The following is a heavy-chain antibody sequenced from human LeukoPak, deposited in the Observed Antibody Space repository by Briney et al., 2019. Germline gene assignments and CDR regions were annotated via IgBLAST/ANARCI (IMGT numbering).Heavy chain of an antibody. CDR1: GGTFSSYA. CDR3: ARGDTAMAQNGGY. Sequence: ASVKVSCKASGGTFSSYAISWVRQAPGQGLEWMGRIIPILGIANYAQKFQGRVTITADKSTSTAYMELSSLRSDDTAVYYCARGDTAMAQNGGYWGQGTLVTVSS. D-gene: IGHD5-18*01. V-gene: IGHV1-69*04. J-gene: IGHJ4*02. CDR2: IIPILGIA.